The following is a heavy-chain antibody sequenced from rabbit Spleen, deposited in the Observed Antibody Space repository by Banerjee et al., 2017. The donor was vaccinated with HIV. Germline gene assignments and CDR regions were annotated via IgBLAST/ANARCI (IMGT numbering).Heavy chain of an antibody. CDR1: GLDFSTNYW. V-gene: IGHV1S40*01. Sequence: QSLEESGGDLVKPGASLTLTCRASGLDFSTNYWLCWVRQAPGKGLEWIACIDVTKGGNTYYASWAKGRFTISKTSSTTVTLQMTSLTVADTATYFCARFDRDGAVDDYHRPGALGLWGQGTLVTVS. D-gene: IGHD2-1*01. CDR3: ARFDRDGAVDDYHRPGALGL. CDR2: IDVTKGGNT. J-gene: IGHJ3*01.